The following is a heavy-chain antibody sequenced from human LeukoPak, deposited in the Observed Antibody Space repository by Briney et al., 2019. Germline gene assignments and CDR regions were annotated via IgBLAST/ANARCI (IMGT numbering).Heavy chain of an antibody. D-gene: IGHD1-1*01. CDR1: GFTFSSYG. V-gene: IGHV3-30*03. Sequence: GGSLRLSCAASGFTFSSYGMHWVRQAPGKGLEWVAVISYDGSNKYYADSVKGRFTISRDNSKNTLYLQMNSLRAEDTAVYYCARGAAPQLSWGQGTLVTVSS. CDR2: ISYDGSNK. J-gene: IGHJ4*02. CDR3: ARGAAPQLS.